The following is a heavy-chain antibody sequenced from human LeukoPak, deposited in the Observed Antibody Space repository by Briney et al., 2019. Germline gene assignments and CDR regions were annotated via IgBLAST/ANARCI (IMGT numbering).Heavy chain of an antibody. CDR2: INHSGST. V-gene: IGHV4-34*01. CDR3: ARKVGYYYYGMDV. CDR1: GGSFSGYY. J-gene: IGHJ6*02. Sequence: SETLSLTCAVYGGSFSGYYWSWIRQPPGKGLEWTGEINHSGSTNYNPSLKSRVTISVDTSKNQFSLKLSSVTAADTAVYYCARKVGYYYYGMDVWGQGTTVTVSS.